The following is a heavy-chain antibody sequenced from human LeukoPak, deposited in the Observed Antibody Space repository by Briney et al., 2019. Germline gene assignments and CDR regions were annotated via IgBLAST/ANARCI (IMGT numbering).Heavy chain of an antibody. V-gene: IGHV3-33*01. J-gene: IGHJ4*02. D-gene: IGHD6-19*01. CDR1: GFTFSSYG. Sequence: GRSLRLSCAASGFTFSSYGMHWVRQAPGKGLEWVAVIWYDGSNKYYADSVKGRFTISRDNSKNTLYLQMNSLRAEDTAVYYCAREVSWQWLVQDYWGQGTLVTVSS. CDR3: AREVSWQWLVQDY. CDR2: IWYDGSNK.